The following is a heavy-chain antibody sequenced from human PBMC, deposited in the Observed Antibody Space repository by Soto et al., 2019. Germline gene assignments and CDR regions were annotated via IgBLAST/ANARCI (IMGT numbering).Heavy chain of an antibody. CDR2: ISYDGSNK. J-gene: IGHJ4*02. CDR1: GFTFSSYG. V-gene: IGHV3-30*18. Sequence: GGSLRLSCAASGFTFSSYGMHWVRQAPGKGLEWVAVISYDGSNKYYADSVKGRFTISRDNSKNTLYLQMNSLRAEDTAVYYCAKSGEDYNWNSYYFDYWGQGTLVTVSS. CDR3: AKSGEDYNWNSYYFDY. D-gene: IGHD1-20*01.